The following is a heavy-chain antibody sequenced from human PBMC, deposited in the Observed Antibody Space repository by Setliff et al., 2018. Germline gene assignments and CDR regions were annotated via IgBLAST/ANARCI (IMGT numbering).Heavy chain of an antibody. V-gene: IGHV1-46*01. CDR2: INPGGLSS. Sequence: ASVKVSCKASGNTFTNYYMHWVRQAPGQGLEWMGIINPGGLSSSSTQKFEGRVTMTRDTSTGTAYMELSSLTFDDTAVYFCSRLVRYCTATSCQRLSGGEFWGQGTLVTVSS. CDR3: SRLVRYCTATSCQRLSGGEF. D-gene: IGHD2-2*01. J-gene: IGHJ4*02. CDR1: GNTFTNYY.